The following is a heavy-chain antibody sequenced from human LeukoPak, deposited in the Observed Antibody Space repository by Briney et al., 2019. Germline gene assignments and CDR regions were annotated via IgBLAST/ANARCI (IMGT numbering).Heavy chain of an antibody. CDR2: INHSGST. D-gene: IGHD6-19*01. V-gene: IGHV4-34*01. Sequence: PSETLSLTCAVYGGSFSGYYWSWIRQPPGKGLEWIGEINHSGSTNYNPSLKSRVTISVDTSKNQFSLKLSSVTAADTAVYYCARLRGSSGSTLNWFDPWGQGTLVTVSS. J-gene: IGHJ5*02. CDR1: GGSFSGYY. CDR3: ARLRGSSGSTLNWFDP.